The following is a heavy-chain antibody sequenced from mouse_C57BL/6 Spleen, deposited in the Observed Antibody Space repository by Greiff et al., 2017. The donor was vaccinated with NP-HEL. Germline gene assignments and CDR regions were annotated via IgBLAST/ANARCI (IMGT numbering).Heavy chain of an antibody. J-gene: IGHJ4*01. CDR1: GFTFSDYG. CDR2: ISSGSSTI. CDR3: AGYDYDARAYAMDY. Sequence: EVQLQESGGGLVKPGGSLKLSCAASGFTFSDYGMHWVRQAPEKGLEWVAYISSGSSTIYYADTVKGRFTISRDNAKNTLFLQMTSLRSEDTAMYYCAGYDYDARAYAMDYWGQGTSVTVSS. D-gene: IGHD2-4*01. V-gene: IGHV5-17*01.